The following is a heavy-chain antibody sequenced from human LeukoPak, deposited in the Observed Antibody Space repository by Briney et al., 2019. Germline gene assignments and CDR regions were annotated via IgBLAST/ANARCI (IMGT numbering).Heavy chain of an antibody. CDR1: GGSISSGSYY. J-gene: IGHJ4*02. D-gene: IGHD4-23*01. Sequence: SQTLSLTCTVSGGSISSGSYYWSWIRQPAGKGLEWIGRIYTSGSTNYNPSLKSRVTISVDTSKNQFSLKLSSVTAADTAMYYCARNDGGLVDYWGQGTLVTVSS. CDR3: ARNDGGLVDY. V-gene: IGHV4-61*02. CDR2: IYTSGST.